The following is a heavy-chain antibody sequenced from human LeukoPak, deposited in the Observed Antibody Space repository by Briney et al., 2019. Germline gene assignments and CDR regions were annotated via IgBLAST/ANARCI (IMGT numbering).Heavy chain of an antibody. CDR1: GFTFNRNN. Sequence: GGALRLSCAASGFTFNRNNMNWVRQAPGKGLEWVSYISSTSITMYYADPVKGRFTISRDNAKNSLYLQMNSLRADDTAVYYCARETILAVAGDFWGQGTLVTVSS. J-gene: IGHJ4*02. D-gene: IGHD6-19*01. CDR3: ARETILAVAGDF. V-gene: IGHV3-48*01. CDR2: ISSTSITM.